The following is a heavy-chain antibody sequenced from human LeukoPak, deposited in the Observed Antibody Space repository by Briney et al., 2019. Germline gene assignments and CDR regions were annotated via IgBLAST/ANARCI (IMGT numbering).Heavy chain of an antibody. CDR1: GVTFSSYA. J-gene: IGHJ3*02. Sequence: GGSPRLSCAASGVTFSSYAMSLVRQAPGKGLEWVSAISGSGGSTYYADSVKGRFTISRDNSKNTLYLQMNSLRAEDTAVYYCAKSRKRGADAFDIWGQGTMVTVSS. V-gene: IGHV3-23*01. CDR2: ISGSGGST. D-gene: IGHD3-10*01. CDR3: AKSRKRGADAFDI.